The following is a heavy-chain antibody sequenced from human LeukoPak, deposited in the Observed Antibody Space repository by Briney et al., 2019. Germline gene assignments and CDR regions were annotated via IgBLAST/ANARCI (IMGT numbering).Heavy chain of an antibody. D-gene: IGHD2-15*01. V-gene: IGHV4-34*01. CDR1: GGSFSGYY. CDR3: ARRLLGYCSGGSCYSGYFQH. CDR2: INHSGST. J-gene: IGHJ1*01. Sequence: SETLSLTCAVYGGSFSGYYWSWIRQPPGKGLEWIGEINHSGSTNSNPSLKSRVTISVDTSKNQSSLKLSSVTAADTAVYYCARRLLGYCSGGSCYSGYFQHWGQGTLVTVSS.